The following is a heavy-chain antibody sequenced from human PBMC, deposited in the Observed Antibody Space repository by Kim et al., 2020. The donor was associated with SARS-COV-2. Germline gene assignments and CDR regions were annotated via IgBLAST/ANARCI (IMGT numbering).Heavy chain of an antibody. D-gene: IGHD3-10*01. CDR2: IYYSGST. CDR3: ARGAFPMVRGVISSPPDY. Sequence: SETLSLTCTVSGGSISSSSYYWGWIRQPPGKGLEWIGSIYYSGSTYYNPSLKSRVTISVDTSKNQFSLKLSSVTAADTAVYYCARGAFPMVRGVISSPPDYWGQGTLVTVSS. V-gene: IGHV4-39*01. J-gene: IGHJ4*02. CDR1: GGSISSSSYY.